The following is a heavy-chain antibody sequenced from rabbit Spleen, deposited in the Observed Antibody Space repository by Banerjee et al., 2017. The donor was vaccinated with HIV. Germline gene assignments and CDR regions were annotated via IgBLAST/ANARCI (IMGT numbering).Heavy chain of an antibody. CDR1: GFFISSNHL. CDR3: ASNYVNAFDP. D-gene: IGHD1-1*01. J-gene: IGHJ2*01. CDR2: IDSSDGDT. V-gene: IGHV1S45*01. Sequence: QELLVECGGGLDHAAAPPPPTCTSSGFFISSNHLICWVRQAPGKGLEWTACIDSSDGDTDYGSWPKGRFTISKTSSTTVTLQMASLTAADSATYFCASNYVNAFDPWGPGTLVTVS.